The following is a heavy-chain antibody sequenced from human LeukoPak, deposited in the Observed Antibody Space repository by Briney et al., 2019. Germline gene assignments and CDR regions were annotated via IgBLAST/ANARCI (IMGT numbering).Heavy chain of an antibody. CDR2: IYYSGSA. Sequence: SETLSLTCTVSGGSISSYYWSWIRQPPGKGLEWIGYIYYSGSAKYNPSLKSRVTISVDTSKNQFSLKVTSVTAADTAVYYCARDIGAARSDYWGQGTLVTVSS. V-gene: IGHV4-59*01. CDR1: GGSISSYY. CDR3: ARDIGAARSDY. J-gene: IGHJ4*02. D-gene: IGHD6-6*01.